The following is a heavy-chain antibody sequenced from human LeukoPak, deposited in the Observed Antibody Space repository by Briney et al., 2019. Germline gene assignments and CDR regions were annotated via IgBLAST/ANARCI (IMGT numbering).Heavy chain of an antibody. V-gene: IGHV4-59*01. CDR3: ARSPTVVTPWVDY. Sequence: PSETLSLTCTVSGGSISSYYWSWIRQPPGKGLEWIGYIYYSGSTNYNPSLKSRVTISVDTSKNQFSLKLSSVTAADTAVYYCARSPTVVTPWVDYWGQGTLVTVSS. CDR2: IYYSGST. CDR1: GGSISSYY. J-gene: IGHJ4*02. D-gene: IGHD4-23*01.